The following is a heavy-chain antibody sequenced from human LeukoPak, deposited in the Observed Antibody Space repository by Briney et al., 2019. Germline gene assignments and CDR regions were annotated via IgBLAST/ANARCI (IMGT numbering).Heavy chain of an antibody. J-gene: IGHJ6*03. CDR2: INWNGGST. CDR1: GFTFDDYG. CDR3: ARSRVDSSSWYYYYYMDV. V-gene: IGHV3-20*04. Sequence: PGGSLRLSCAASGFTFDDYGMSRVRQAPGTGRESFSGINWNGGSTGYAESVKGRFTISRDNAKNSLYLQMNSLRAEDTALYYCARSRVDSSSWYYYYYMDVWGKGTTVTVSS. D-gene: IGHD6-13*01.